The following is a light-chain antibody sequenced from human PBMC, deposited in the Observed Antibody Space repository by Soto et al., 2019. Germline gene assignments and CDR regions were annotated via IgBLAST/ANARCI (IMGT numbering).Light chain of an antibody. CDR3: QSYDATNQV. V-gene: IGLV6-57*01. Sequence: NFMLTQPHSVSESPGKTVIIACTRSSGIIASNYVQWYQQRPGSSPTTVIYEDNQRPSGVPDRFSGSIDSSSNSASLTISGLETEDEADYYCQSYDATNQVFVGGTKLTVL. CDR1: SGIIASNY. J-gene: IGLJ3*02. CDR2: EDN.